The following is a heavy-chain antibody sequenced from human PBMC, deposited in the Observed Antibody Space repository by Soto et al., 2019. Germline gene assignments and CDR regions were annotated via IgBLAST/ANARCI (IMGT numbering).Heavy chain of an antibody. D-gene: IGHD6-19*01. Sequence: QITLKESGPTLVKLTQTLTLTCTFSGFSLSTTAVGVNWIRQPPGKPLEWLALIYWDDTKHYSSSLKNRLTISKDTSKNQVVLTMTNMDPVDTATYYCAHGSGWLSDQWGQGTLVTVSS. CDR3: AHGSGWLSDQ. J-gene: IGHJ4*02. CDR1: GFSLSTTAVG. V-gene: IGHV2-5*02. CDR2: IYWDDTK.